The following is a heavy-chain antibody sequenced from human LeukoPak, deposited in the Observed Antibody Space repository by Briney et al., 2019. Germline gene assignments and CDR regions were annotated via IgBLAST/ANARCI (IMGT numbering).Heavy chain of an antibody. D-gene: IGHD2/OR15-2a*01. CDR3: ARSNRDAFDM. CDR2: ISSSGTTK. CDR1: GLTFSSYE. J-gene: IGHJ3*02. V-gene: IGHV3-48*03. Sequence: TGGSLRLSCAASGLTFSSYEMNWVRQGPGKGLEWVSYISSSGTTKYYADSVKGRFTLSRDNAKKSLSLQMNSLRAEDTAIYYCARSNRDAFDMWGQGTVVTVSS.